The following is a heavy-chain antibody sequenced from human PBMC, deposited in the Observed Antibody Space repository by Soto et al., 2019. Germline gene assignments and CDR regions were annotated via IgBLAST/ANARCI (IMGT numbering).Heavy chain of an antibody. V-gene: IGHV3-23*01. CDR1: GFTFISYS. J-gene: IGHJ3*02. Sequence: TGGSLRLSYAAPGFTFISYSMSWGRPTPGKGLEWVSAICGSGGSTYYADSVKGRFTISRDNSKNTLFLQMTSLRAEDTAVYYCGKGNSKWGTGDAFDIWGQGTMVTVSS. CDR3: GKGNSKWGTGDAFDI. D-gene: IGHD7-27*01. CDR2: ICGSGGST.